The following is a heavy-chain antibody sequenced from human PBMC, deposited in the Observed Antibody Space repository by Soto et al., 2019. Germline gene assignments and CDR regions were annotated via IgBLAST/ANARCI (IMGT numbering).Heavy chain of an antibody. CDR1: GYTFTVYY. Sequence: QVQLVQSGAEVKKPGASVNVSCKASGYTFTVYYMHWVRQAPGQGLEWMGWINPKSRGTMYPQKFQGRVTMTWDTSISTAYVALTRLRSDDTAVYYCARDLAKGGGSAGFDYWGQGTLVTVAS. V-gene: IGHV1-2*02. CDR3: ARDLAKGGGSAGFDY. J-gene: IGHJ4*02. D-gene: IGHD1-26*01. CDR2: INPKSRGT.